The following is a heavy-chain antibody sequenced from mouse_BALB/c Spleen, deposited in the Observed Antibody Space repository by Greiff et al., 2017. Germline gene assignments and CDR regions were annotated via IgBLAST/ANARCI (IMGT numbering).Heavy chain of an antibody. CDR1: GYTFTSSW. Sequence: QVQLQQSGSVLVRPGASVKLSCKASGYTFTSSWMHWAKQRPGQGLEWIGEIHPNSGNTNYNEKFKGKATLTVDTSSSTAYVDLSSLTSEDSAVYYCASLYGRDYWGQGTTLTVSS. J-gene: IGHJ2*01. V-gene: IGHV1S130*01. CDR3: ASLYGRDY. D-gene: IGHD2-10*02. CDR2: IHPNSGNT.